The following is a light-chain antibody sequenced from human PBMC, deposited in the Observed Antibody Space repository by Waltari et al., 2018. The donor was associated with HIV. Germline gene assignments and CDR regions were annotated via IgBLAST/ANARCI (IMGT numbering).Light chain of an antibody. CDR3: SSYRTNTYV. CDR2: EVS. CDR1: SSDIGSFNR. Sequence: QSALTQPPSVSGSPGQSVTISCTGTSSDIGSFNRVSWYRQPPGTAPNLMIYEVSNRPSGVPDRFSGSKSGNTASLTISGLQADDEAVYYCSSYRTNTYVFGTGTMVTVL. J-gene: IGLJ1*01. V-gene: IGLV2-18*02.